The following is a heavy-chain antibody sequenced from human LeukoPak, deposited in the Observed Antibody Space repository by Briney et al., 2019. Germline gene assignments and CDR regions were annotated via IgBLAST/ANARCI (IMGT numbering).Heavy chain of an antibody. CDR1: GGSISSYY. CDR3: ARGEATVVTDSWYFDL. V-gene: IGHV4-59*01. Sequence: SETLSPTCTVSGGSISSYYWSWIRQPPGKGLEWIGYIYYSGSTNYNPSLKSRVTISVDTSKNQFSLKLSSVTAADTAVYYCARGEATVVTDSWYFDLWGRGTLVTVSS. D-gene: IGHD4-23*01. CDR2: IYYSGST. J-gene: IGHJ2*01.